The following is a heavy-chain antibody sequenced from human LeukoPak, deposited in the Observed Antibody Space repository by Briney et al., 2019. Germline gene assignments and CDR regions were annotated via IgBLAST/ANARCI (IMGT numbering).Heavy chain of an antibody. V-gene: IGHV4-34*01. CDR3: TRATYSYDSSGYYALQD. Sequence: SETLSLTCAVYGGSFSGYYWNWIRQSPGKGLEWIGEINHRGSTYYNPSLKSRATISVDTSKNQFSLKLSSVTAADTAVYYCTRATYSYDSSGYYALQDWGQGTLVTVS. CDR1: GGSFSGYY. D-gene: IGHD3-22*01. CDR2: INHRGST. J-gene: IGHJ4*02.